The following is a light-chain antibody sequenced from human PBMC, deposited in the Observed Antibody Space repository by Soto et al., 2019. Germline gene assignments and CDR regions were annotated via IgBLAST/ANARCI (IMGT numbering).Light chain of an antibody. Sequence: DIVMTQSPDSLAVSLGERATINCKSSQNILYSSNNKNYLSWYQQKPGQPPKLLISWASTRESGVPERFTGSGSGTDFTLTISTLQAEDVAVYYCQQYFSTPPYTFGQGTKLEIK. CDR2: WAS. CDR3: QQYFSTPPYT. J-gene: IGKJ2*01. CDR1: QNILYSSNNKNY. V-gene: IGKV4-1*01.